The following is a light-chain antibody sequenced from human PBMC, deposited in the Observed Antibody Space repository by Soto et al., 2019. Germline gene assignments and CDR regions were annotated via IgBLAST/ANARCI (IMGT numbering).Light chain of an antibody. CDR2: RNN. Sequence: QLVLTQPPSASGTPGQRVTISCSGSSSNIGSNYVYWYQQLPGTAPKLLIYRNNQRPSGVPDRFSGSKSGTSASLAISGLRSEDEADYYCAAWDDSHWVFGGGTKVTVL. CDR1: SSNIGSNY. CDR3: AAWDDSHWV. V-gene: IGLV1-47*01. J-gene: IGLJ3*02.